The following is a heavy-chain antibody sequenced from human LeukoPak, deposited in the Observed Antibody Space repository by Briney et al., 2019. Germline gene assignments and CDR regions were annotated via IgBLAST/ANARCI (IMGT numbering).Heavy chain of an antibody. CDR2: IIPIFGTA. Sequence: SVKVSCKASGGTFSSYAISWARQAPGQGLEWMGGIIPIFGTANYAQKFQGRVTITADKSTSTAYMELSSLRSEDTAVYYCAEMTTVTAGHFQHWGQGTLVTVSS. D-gene: IGHD4-17*01. CDR1: GGTFSSYA. CDR3: AEMTTVTAGHFQH. J-gene: IGHJ1*01. V-gene: IGHV1-69*06.